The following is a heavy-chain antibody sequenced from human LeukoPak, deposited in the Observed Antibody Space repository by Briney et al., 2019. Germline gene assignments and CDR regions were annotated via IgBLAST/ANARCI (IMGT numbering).Heavy chain of an antibody. D-gene: IGHD2-15*01. CDR1: GDSISSGGYY. V-gene: IGHV4-31*03. J-gene: IGHJ3*02. CDR2: IYYSGST. CDR3: ARGHRRGPSPDDAFDI. Sequence: SQAPCLTCTVSGDSISSGGYYWSWIRQHPGKGLEWIGYIYYSGSTYYNPSLKSRVTISVDTSKNQFALKLSSVTAADTAVYYCARGHRRGPSPDDAFDIWGQGTMVTVSS.